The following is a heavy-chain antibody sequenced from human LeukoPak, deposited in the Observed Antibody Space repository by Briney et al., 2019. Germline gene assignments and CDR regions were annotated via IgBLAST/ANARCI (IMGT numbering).Heavy chain of an antibody. J-gene: IGHJ4*02. Sequence: GGSLRLSCAASGFTFGSYGMHWVRQAPGKELEWVAFIRYDGSNKYYADSVKGRFTISRDNSKNTLYLQMNSLRAEDTAVYYCAKVDCSSTSCYVDYWGQGTLVTVSS. V-gene: IGHV3-30*02. CDR1: GFTFGSYG. CDR2: IRYDGSNK. CDR3: AKVDCSSTSCYVDY. D-gene: IGHD2-2*01.